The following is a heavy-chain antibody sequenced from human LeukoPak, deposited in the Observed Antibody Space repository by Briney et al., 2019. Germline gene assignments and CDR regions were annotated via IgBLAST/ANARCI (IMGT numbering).Heavy chain of an antibody. CDR2: ISGSGAST. CDR1: GFTFSSYA. V-gene: IGHV3-23*01. J-gene: IGHJ4*02. D-gene: IGHD1-26*01. CDR3: AKDMGEDGSYYLDY. Sequence: GGSLRLSCAASGFTFSSYAMSWVRQAPGKGLEWVSAISGSGASTYYAGSVKGRFTISRDTSKNTLYLQMNSLRAEDTAVYYCAKDMGEDGSYYLDYWGQGTLVTVSS.